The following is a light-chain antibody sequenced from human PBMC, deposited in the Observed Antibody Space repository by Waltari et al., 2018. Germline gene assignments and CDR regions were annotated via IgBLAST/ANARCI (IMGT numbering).Light chain of an antibody. J-gene: IGLJ2*01. CDR2: DVS. V-gene: IGLV2-11*01. CDR3: CSYAGSYSLV. Sequence: QSALTQPRSLSGSPGQSVTISCPGTSSDDGGYNYVSWYQQHPGQAPKLMIYDVSKRPSGVPDRFSGSKSGNTASLTISGLQAEDEADYHCCSYAGSYSLVFGGGTKLTVL. CDR1: SSDDGGYNY.